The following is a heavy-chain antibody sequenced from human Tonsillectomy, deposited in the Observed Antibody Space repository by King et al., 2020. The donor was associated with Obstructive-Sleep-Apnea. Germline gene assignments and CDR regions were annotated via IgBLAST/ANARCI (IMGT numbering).Heavy chain of an antibody. J-gene: IGHJ4*02. CDR2: IYYSGST. D-gene: IGHD3-22*01. Sequence: VQLQESGPGLVKPSETLSLTCTVSGGSISSYYWSWIRQPPGKGLEWIWYIYYSGSTNYNPSLKSRVTITVETYKNQFPLKLSSVTAADTAVYYCARHERDDSSGYYYLHYFDYWGQGTLVTVSS. CDR1: GGSISSYY. CDR3: ARHERDDSSGYYYLHYFDY. V-gene: IGHV4-59*08.